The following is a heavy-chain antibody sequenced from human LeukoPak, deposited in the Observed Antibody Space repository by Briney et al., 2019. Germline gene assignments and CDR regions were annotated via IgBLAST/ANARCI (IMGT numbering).Heavy chain of an antibody. CDR2: INHSGST. CDR3: ARVRPPSGRNDYDAQDAFDI. V-gene: IGHV4-34*01. CDR1: GGSFSGYY. J-gene: IGHJ3*02. D-gene: IGHD4-17*01. Sequence: SETLSLTCAVYGGSFSGYYWSWIRQPPGKGVEWIGEINHSGSTNYNPSLKSRVTISVDTSKNQFSLKLSSVTAADTAVYYCARVRPPSGRNDYDAQDAFDIWGQGTMVTVSS.